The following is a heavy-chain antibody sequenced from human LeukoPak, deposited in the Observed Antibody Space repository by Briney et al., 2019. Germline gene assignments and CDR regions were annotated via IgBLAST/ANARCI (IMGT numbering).Heavy chain of an antibody. J-gene: IGHJ6*03. D-gene: IGHD2-21*02. Sequence: PSETLLLTCTVSGRSISRTYYWGWICQPPGKGLKRIGYIYYSGSTNYNHSLKSRVTISVDTSKNQFSLKLSSVTAEDTAMYYCARAGSAIPPRFFYSMDVWGKGTTVTISS. V-gene: IGHV4-59*01. CDR2: IYYSGST. CDR1: GRSISRTYY. CDR3: ARAGSAIPPRFFYSMDV.